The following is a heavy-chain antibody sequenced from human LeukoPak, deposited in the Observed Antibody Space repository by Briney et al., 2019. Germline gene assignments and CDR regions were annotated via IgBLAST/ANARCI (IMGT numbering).Heavy chain of an antibody. CDR1: GFTLPGHT. J-gene: IGHJ4*02. CDR3: AKDPNPLYDLWSGYK. Sequence: QPGGSLRLPCAASGFTLPGHTMTWLRQAPGKGLEWVSIIGGRDDRTYYADFVKGRFTISRDNSKNILYLQMNNLRAEDTAVYYCAKDPNPLYDLWSGYKWGQGTLVTVSS. V-gene: IGHV3-23*01. D-gene: IGHD3-3*01. CDR2: IGGRDDRT.